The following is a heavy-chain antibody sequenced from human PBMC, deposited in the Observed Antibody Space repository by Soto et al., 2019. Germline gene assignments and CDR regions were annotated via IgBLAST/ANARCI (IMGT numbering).Heavy chain of an antibody. V-gene: IGHV3-9*01. CDR1: GFTFDDYA. CDR3: AKDTVRSGGSATGDDAFDI. CDR2: ISWNSGSI. D-gene: IGHD2-15*01. Sequence: SLRLSCAASGFTFDDYAMHWVRQAPGKGLEWVSGISWNSGSIGYADSVKGRFTISRDNAKNSLYLQMNSLRAEDTALYYCAKDTVRSGGSATGDDAFDIWGQGTMVTVSS. J-gene: IGHJ3*02.